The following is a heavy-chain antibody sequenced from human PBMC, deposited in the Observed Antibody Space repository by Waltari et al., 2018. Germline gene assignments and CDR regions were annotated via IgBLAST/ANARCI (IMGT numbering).Heavy chain of an antibody. CDR2: INPNSGGT. D-gene: IGHD6-19*01. V-gene: IGHV1-2*02. J-gene: IGHJ4*02. CDR1: GYTFTGYY. Sequence: QVQLVQSGAEVKKPGASVKVSCKASGYTFTGYYMHWVRQAPGQGLEWMGWINPNSGGTNYAQKFQGRVTMTRDTSISTAYMELSRLRSDDTAVYYCASSVLAVAGIRGFEERPGVWGQGTLVTVSS. CDR3: ASSVLAVAGIRGFEERPGV.